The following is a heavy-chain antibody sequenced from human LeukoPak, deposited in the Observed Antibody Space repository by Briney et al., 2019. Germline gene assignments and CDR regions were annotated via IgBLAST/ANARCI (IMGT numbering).Heavy chain of an antibody. CDR2: IYSGGST. Sequence: GGSLRFSCAASGFTVSSNYMSWVRQAPGKGLEWVSVIYSGGSTYYADSVKGRFTISRDNSKNTLYLQMNSLRAEDTAVYYCARDPLSPYCGGDCYSSDFDYWGQGTLVTVSS. D-gene: IGHD2-21*02. J-gene: IGHJ4*02. CDR1: GFTVSSNY. V-gene: IGHV3-66*02. CDR3: ARDPLSPYCGGDCYSSDFDY.